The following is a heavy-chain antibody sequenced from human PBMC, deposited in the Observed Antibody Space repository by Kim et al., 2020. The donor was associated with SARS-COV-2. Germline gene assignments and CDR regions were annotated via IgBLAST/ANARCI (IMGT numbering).Heavy chain of an antibody. CDR1: GGSFSGYY. CDR3: ARGSAQVDIVVVVAFPAYYFDY. CDR2: INHSGST. J-gene: IGHJ4*02. Sequence: SETLSLTCAVYGGSFSGYYWSWIRQPPGKGLEWIGEINHSGSTNYNPSLKSRVTISVDTSKNQFSLKLSSVTAADTAVYYCARGSAQVDIVVVVAFPAYYFDYWGQGTLATVSS. V-gene: IGHV4-34*01. D-gene: IGHD2-15*01.